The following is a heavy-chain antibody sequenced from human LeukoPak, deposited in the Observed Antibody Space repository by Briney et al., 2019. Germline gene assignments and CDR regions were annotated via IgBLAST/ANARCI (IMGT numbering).Heavy chain of an antibody. D-gene: IGHD4-23*01. V-gene: IGHV4-34*01. CDR2: INHSGST. J-gene: IGHJ4*02. Sequence: PSETLSLTCAVYGGSFSGYYWSWIRQPPGKGLEWIGEINHSGSTNYNPSLKSRVTISVGTSKNQFSLKLSSVTAADTAVYYCASGRVYYGGNSKFDYWGQGTLVTVSS. CDR1: GGSFSGYY. CDR3: ASGRVYYGGNSKFDY.